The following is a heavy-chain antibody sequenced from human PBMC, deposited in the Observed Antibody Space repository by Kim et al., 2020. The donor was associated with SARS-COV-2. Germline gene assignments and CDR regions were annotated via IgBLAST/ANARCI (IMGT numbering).Heavy chain of an antibody. CDR1: GFTFSSYA. D-gene: IGHD6-19*01. V-gene: IGHV3-23*01. CDR3: AKEPRLTGYSSGWYWGYYFDY. Sequence: GGSLRLSCAASGFTFSSYAMSWVRQAPGKGLEWVSAISGSGGSTYYADSVKGRFTISRDNSKNTLYLQMNSLRAEDTAVYYCAKEPRLTGYSSGWYWGYYFDYWGQGTLVTVSS. J-gene: IGHJ4*02. CDR2: ISGSGGST.